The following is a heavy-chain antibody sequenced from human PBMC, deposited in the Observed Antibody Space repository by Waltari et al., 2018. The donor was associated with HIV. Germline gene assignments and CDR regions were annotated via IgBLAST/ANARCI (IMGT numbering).Heavy chain of an antibody. CDR1: GYSISSGYY. CDR2: TYHTGST. V-gene: IGHV4-38-2*01. J-gene: IGHJ5*02. Sequence: QVQLQESGPGLVKPSETLSLTCAVSGYSISSGYYWGWIRQPPGKGLEWIGSTYHTGSTYYNPSLKSRVTISVDTSKTQFSLKLSSVTAADTAVYYCARVRGIAADNWFDPWGQGTLVTVSS. CDR3: ARVRGIAADNWFDP. D-gene: IGHD6-13*01.